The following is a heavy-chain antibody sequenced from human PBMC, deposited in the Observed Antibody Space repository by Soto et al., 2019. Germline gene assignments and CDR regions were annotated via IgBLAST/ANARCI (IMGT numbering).Heavy chain of an antibody. CDR3: ARYFGGVISPFDY. CDR2: IYHSGST. Sequence: SETLSLTCAVYGGSFSGYYWSWIRQPPGKGLEWIGYIYHSGSTNYNPSLKSRVTISVDTSKNQFSLKLSSVTAADTAVYYCARYFGGVISPFDYWGQGTLVTVSS. J-gene: IGHJ4*02. CDR1: GGSFSGYY. D-gene: IGHD3-10*02. V-gene: IGHV4-59*08.